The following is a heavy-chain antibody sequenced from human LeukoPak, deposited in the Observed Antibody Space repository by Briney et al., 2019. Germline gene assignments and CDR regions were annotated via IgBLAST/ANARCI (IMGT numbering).Heavy chain of an antibody. D-gene: IGHD7-27*01. Sequence: GGSLRLSCAASGFTFSSYAMHWVRQAPGKGLEWVAVIAYDGNNIYYADSVKGRFTVSRDNTKNTLFLQMNSLRAEDTAVYYCARDNNWGSTHYWGQGTLVTVSS. CDR3: ARDNNWGSTHY. CDR1: GFTFSSYA. CDR2: IAYDGNNI. V-gene: IGHV3-30-3*01. J-gene: IGHJ4*02.